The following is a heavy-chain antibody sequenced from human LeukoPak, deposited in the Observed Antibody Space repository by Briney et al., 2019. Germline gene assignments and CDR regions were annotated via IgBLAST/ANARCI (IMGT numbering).Heavy chain of an antibody. D-gene: IGHD2-2*01. V-gene: IGHV3-7*01. CDR1: GFTFSSYW. CDR3: ARDIVVVPAAFLDYYYMDV. Sequence: PGGSLRLSCAASGFTFSSYWMSWVRQAPGKGLEWVANIKQDGSEKYYVDSVKGRFTISRDNAKNSLYLQMNSLRAEDTAVYYCARDIVVVPAAFLDYYYMDVWGKGTTVTVSS. J-gene: IGHJ6*03. CDR2: IKQDGSEK.